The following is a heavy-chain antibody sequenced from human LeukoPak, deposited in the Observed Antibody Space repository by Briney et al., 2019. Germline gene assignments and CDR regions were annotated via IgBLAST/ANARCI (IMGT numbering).Heavy chain of an antibody. CDR2: ISYDGSNK. Sequence: GRSLRLSCAASGFTFSSYGMHWVRQAPGKGLEWVAVISYDGSNKYYAGSVKGRFTISRDNSKNTLYLQMNSLRAEDTAVYYCANLDYWGQGTLVTVSS. J-gene: IGHJ4*02. CDR1: GFTFSSYG. V-gene: IGHV3-30*18. CDR3: ANLDY.